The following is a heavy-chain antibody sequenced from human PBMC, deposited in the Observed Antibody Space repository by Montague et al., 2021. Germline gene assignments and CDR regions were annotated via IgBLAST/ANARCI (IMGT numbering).Heavy chain of an antibody. CDR1: GGSFNAYY. V-gene: IGHV4-34*01. D-gene: IGHD3-9*01. J-gene: IGHJ6*02. CDR3: SRHYVGFEGYYNGLDV. CDR2: IHHRGSIHYEPTT. Sequence: SETLSLTCAVYGGSFNAYYWSWIRQSPGKGLEWIGEIHHRGSIHYEPTTDYNPSLQCRVTIAVDPSKTQFSLGLRSVTAADTAGYYCSRHYVGFEGYYNGLDVWGRGTPVIVSS.